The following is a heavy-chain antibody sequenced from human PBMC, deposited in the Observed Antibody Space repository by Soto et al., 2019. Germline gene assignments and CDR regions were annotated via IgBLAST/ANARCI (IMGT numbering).Heavy chain of an antibody. J-gene: IGHJ4*02. CDR3: AGWGGHDYNY. Sequence: EVQLLGSGGGLVQPGGSLRLSCVASGFTFSTYWMNWVRQAPRMGLEWVANINPDGSVGTYVDSVKGRFTTSRDNAKNSLYLQMNSLRADYTAVYFCAGWGGHDYNYWGQGILVTVSS. CDR1: GFTFSTYW. V-gene: IGHV3-7*03. CDR2: INPDGSVG. D-gene: IGHD3-16*01.